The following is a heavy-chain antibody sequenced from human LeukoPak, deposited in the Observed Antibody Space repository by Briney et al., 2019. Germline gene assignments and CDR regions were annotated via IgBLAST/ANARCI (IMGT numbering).Heavy chain of an antibody. J-gene: IGHJ4*02. Sequence: GGSLRLSCAASGFTFSSYWMHWVRQAPGKGLVWVSRINSDGSSTSYADSVKGRFTISRDNAKNSLYLQMNSLRAEDTAVYYCATYYYASSACKDWGQGTLVTVSS. V-gene: IGHV3-74*01. CDR3: ATYYYASSACKD. CDR1: GFTFSSYW. CDR2: INSDGSST. D-gene: IGHD3-22*01.